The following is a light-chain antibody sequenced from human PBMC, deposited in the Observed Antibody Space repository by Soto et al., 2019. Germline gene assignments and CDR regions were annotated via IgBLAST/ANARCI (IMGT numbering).Light chain of an antibody. J-gene: IGKJ5*01. Sequence: EIVMTQSPATLSVSPGERATLSCRASQSVSSNLAWYQQKPGQAPRLLIYGASARATGIPDRISGSGSGTDFTLTISRLEPEDSAVYYCQQYSRAPITFGQGTRLEIK. CDR2: GAS. CDR3: QQYSRAPIT. V-gene: IGKV3D-15*01. CDR1: QSVSSN.